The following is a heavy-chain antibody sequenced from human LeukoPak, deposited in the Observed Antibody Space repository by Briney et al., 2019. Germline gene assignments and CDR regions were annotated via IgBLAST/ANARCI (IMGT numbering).Heavy chain of an antibody. Sequence: GGSLRLSCAASGFTFSNYAMNWVRQAPGKGLEWASAVNTGGGSTYYADSVKGRFTISRDNSKNTLYLQMDSLRVEDTAVYYCAKGKRYPDYWGQGTLVTVSS. D-gene: IGHD1-1*01. CDR3: AKGKRYPDY. CDR2: VNTGGGST. CDR1: GFTFSNYA. J-gene: IGHJ4*02. V-gene: IGHV3-23*01.